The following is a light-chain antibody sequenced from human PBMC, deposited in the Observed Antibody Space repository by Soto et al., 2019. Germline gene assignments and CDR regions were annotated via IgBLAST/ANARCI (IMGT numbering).Light chain of an antibody. Sequence: QSVLTQPASVSGSPGQSITISCTGTSSDVGSYNYVSWYQQHPGKAPKLMIYDVSDRPSGVSNRFSGSKSGNTASLTISGLQAEDEADYYCSSYTSSSTFPCDFGTGTKVTVL. CDR2: DVS. V-gene: IGLV2-14*01. J-gene: IGLJ1*01. CDR3: SSYTSSSTFPCD. CDR1: SSDVGSYNY.